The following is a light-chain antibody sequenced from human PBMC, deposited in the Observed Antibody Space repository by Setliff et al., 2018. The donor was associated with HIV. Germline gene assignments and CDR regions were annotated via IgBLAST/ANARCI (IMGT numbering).Light chain of an antibody. J-gene: IGLJ1*01. CDR3: QSYDSSLSGYV. V-gene: IGLV1-40*01. CDR1: SSNIGAGYD. Sequence: QSVLTQPPSVSGAPGQRVTISCTGSSSNIGAGYDIHWYQQLPGTAPKLLIFGNNNRPSGVPDRFSGSKSGTSASLAITGLQADDEADYYCQSYDSSLSGYVFGTGTKVTV. CDR2: GNN.